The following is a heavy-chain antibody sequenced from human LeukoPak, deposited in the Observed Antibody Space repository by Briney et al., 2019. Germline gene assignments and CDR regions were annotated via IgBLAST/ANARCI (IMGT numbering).Heavy chain of an antibody. J-gene: IGHJ4*02. D-gene: IGHD3-10*01. CDR1: GFSVSGNY. CDR3: TRHRGLLWSTS. V-gene: IGHV3-66*04. Sequence: GGSLRLSCAASGFSVSGNYMSWVRQAPGKGLEWVSVIYSGGSTYYADSVKGRFTISRDKSKNTLYLQMNSLRAEDTAVYYCTRHRGLLWSTSWGQGTLVTVSS. CDR2: IYSGGST.